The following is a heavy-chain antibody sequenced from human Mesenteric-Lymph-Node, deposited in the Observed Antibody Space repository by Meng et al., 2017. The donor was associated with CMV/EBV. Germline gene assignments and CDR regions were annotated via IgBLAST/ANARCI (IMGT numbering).Heavy chain of an antibody. CDR3: ARAVRFSDFWSGYYNGGYYYYYGMDV. CDR1: GDAVRSGTFY. D-gene: IGHD3-3*01. V-gene: IGHV4-61*01. J-gene: IGHJ6*02. CDR2: IYGIGDT. Sequence: SETLSLTCTVSGDAVRSGTFYWSWIRQPPGKGLEWIGYIYGIGDTNYNRSLKSRVAISMDTSKNQFSLRLRSVTAADTAMYYCARAVRFSDFWSGYYNGGYYYYYGMDVWGQGTTVTVSS.